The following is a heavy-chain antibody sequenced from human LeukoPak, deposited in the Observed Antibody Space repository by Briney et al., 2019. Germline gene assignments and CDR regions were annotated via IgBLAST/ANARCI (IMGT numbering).Heavy chain of an antibody. V-gene: IGHV3-30*01. D-gene: IGHD5-24*01. CDR2: ISYDGSNK. Sequence: GGSLRLSCAASGFTFSSYAMHWVRQAPGKGLEWVAVISYDGSNKYYADSVKGRFTISRDNSKNTLYLQMNSLRAEDTAVYYGATAGRMATTYYYYNYMDVWGKGTTVNVSS. J-gene: IGHJ6*03. CDR1: GFTFSSYA. CDR3: ATAGRMATTYYYYNYMDV.